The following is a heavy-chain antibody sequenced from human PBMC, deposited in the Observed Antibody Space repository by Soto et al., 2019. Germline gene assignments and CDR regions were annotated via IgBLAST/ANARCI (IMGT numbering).Heavy chain of an antibody. Sequence: QVQLVQSGAEVKKPGSSVKVSCKTSRDTFNKYAFNWVRQAPGQGLEWMGWIIPIFSSRNYAEKSQGRVTITADDSTSTASTELSSLRFEDTAVYYCARGETYLGVWGQGTTVTVSS. CDR1: RDTFNKYA. CDR2: IIPIFSSR. J-gene: IGHJ6*02. CDR3: ARGETYLGV. V-gene: IGHV1-69*01.